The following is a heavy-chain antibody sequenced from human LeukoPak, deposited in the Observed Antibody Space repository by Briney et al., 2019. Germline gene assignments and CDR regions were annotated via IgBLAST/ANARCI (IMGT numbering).Heavy chain of an antibody. CDR2: IGATGYST. D-gene: IGHD3-10*01. J-gene: IGHJ4*02. CDR3: AKRGGGNYFDY. CDR1: GFTFSNYA. V-gene: IGHV3-23*01. Sequence: PGGSLRLSCAASGFTFSNYAMYWVRQAPGKGLEWVSAIGATGYSTYYADSVKGRFTISRDNSKNTLYLQMNSLRAEDTAVFYCAKRGGGNYFDYWGQGALVTVSS.